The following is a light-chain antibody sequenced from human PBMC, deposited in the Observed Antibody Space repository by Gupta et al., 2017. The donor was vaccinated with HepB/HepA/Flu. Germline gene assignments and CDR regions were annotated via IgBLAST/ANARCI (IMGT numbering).Light chain of an antibody. CDR1: QGINNY. Sequence: DIQMTQSPSSLSASVGDRVTITCRASQGINNYLAWEQQKPGKVPKLLIYVASTLQSGLPSRFSGSGSGTEFTRTSISMQSDDGATNYGQKGGTFGQGTKVEI. J-gene: IGKJ1*01. V-gene: IGKV1-27*01. CDR3: QKGGT. CDR2: VAS.